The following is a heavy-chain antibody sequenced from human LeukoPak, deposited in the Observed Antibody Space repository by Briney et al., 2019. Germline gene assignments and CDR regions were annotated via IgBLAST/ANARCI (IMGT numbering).Heavy chain of an antibody. J-gene: IGHJ4*02. V-gene: IGHV3-21*01. CDR3: ARGIAVAGFVDY. CDR1: GFTFSSYS. Sequence: GGSLRLSCAASGFTFSSYSMNWVRQAPGKGLEWVSSISSSSSYIYYADSVKGRFTISRDNAKNSLYLQMNSLRAEDTAVYYCARGIAVAGFVDYWGQGTLVTVSS. CDR2: ISSSSSYI. D-gene: IGHD6-19*01.